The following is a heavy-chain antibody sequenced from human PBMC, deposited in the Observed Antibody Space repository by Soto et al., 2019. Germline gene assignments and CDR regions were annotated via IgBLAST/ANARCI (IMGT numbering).Heavy chain of an antibody. V-gene: IGHV1-18*01. J-gene: IGHJ3*02. D-gene: IGHD6-19*01. CDR3: ARDRDSSGWYRDDAFDI. CDR2: ISAYNGNT. CDR1: GYTFTSYG. Sequence: ASVKVSCKASGYTFTSYGISWVRQAPGQGLEWMGWISAYNGNTNYAQKLQGRVTMTTDTSTSTAYMELRSLRSDDTAVYYCARDRDSSGWYRDDAFDICGQGTMVTVSS.